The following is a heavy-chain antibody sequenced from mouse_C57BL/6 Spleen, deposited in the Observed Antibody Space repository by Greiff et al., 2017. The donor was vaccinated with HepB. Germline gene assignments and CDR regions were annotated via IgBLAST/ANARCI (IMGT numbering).Heavy chain of an antibody. D-gene: IGHD1-1*01. V-gene: IGHV1-74*01. Sequence: QVQLQQSGAELVKPGASVKVSCKASGYTFTSYWMHWVKQRPGQGLEWIGRIHPSDSDTNYNQKFKGKATLTVDKSSSTADMQLSSLTSEDSAVYYCAMGYYGSSHYFDYWGQGTTLTVSS. CDR2: IHPSDSDT. CDR1: GYTFTSYW. CDR3: AMGYYGSSHYFDY. J-gene: IGHJ2*01.